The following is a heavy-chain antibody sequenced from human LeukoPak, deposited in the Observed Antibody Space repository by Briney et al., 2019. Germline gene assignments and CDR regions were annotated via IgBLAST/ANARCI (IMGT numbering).Heavy chain of an antibody. V-gene: IGHV3-23*01. CDR1: GFTFSDCA. D-gene: IGHD2/OR15-2a*01. Sequence: GGSLRLSCAASGFTFSDCAMSWVRQAPEKGLEWVSGISGSGSSTYYADSVKGRFTISRDNSENTLSLQMNSLRADDTAIYYCAKSCNSGNCYYNYWGQGTLVTVSS. J-gene: IGHJ4*02. CDR3: AKSCNSGNCYYNY. CDR2: ISGSGSST.